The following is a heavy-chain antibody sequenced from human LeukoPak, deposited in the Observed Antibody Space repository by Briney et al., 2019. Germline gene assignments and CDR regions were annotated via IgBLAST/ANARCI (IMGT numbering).Heavy chain of an antibody. CDR3: AKDPTGYYYDSSGYYGGY. CDR2: ISYDGSNK. D-gene: IGHD3-22*01. Sequence: GGSLRLSCAAFGFTFSSYAMHWVRQAPGKGLEWVAVISYDGSNKYYADSVKGRFTISRDNSKNTLYLQMNSLRAEDTAVYYCAKDPTGYYYDSSGYYGGYWGQGTLVTVSS. V-gene: IGHV3-30-3*01. J-gene: IGHJ4*02. CDR1: GFTFSSYA.